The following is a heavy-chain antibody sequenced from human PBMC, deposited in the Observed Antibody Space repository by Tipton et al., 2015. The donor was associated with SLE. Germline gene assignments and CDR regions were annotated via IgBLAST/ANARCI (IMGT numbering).Heavy chain of an antibody. V-gene: IGHV3-7*01. D-gene: IGHD4-17*01. CDR2: IKQDRSEK. CDR3: ATTYGDYGDY. Sequence: SLRLSCAASGFTFSSYAMSWVRQAPGKGLEWVANIKQDRSEKYYVDSVKGRFTVSRDNAKNSLYLQMNNLRAEDTAEYYCATTYGDYGDYWGQGTLVTVSS. J-gene: IGHJ4*02. CDR1: GFTFSSYA.